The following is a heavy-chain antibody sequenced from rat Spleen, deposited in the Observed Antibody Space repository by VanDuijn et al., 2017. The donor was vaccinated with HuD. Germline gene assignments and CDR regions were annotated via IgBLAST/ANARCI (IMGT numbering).Heavy chain of an antibody. Sequence: EVQLVESGGGLVQPGRSLKLSCAASGFTFSDYNMAWVRQAPKKGLEWVATIRTGGDKTYYGDSVKGRFTISRDNAKSTLYLQMNSLRSEDTATYYCARSEGTHYYLPFADWGQGTLVTVSS. J-gene: IGHJ3*01. D-gene: IGHD1-12*02. CDR2: IRTGGDKT. CDR3: ARSEGTHYYLPFAD. CDR1: GFTFSDYN. V-gene: IGHV5-25*01.